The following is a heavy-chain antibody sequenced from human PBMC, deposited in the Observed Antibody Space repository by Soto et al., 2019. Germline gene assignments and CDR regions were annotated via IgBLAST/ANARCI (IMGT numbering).Heavy chain of an antibody. CDR2: IYYSGST. D-gene: IGHD6-6*01. J-gene: IGHJ4*02. V-gene: IGHV4-39*01. CDR1: GGSISSSSYY. CDR3: ARYSSSLAHFDY. Sequence: SETLSLTCTVSGGSISSSSYYWGWIRQPPGKGLEWIGSIYYSGSTYYNPSLKSRVTISVDTSKNQFSLKLSSVNAADTAVYYCARYSSSLAHFDYWGQGTLVTVS.